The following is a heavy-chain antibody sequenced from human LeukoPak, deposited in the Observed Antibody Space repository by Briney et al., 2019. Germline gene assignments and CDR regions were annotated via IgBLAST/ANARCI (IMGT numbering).Heavy chain of an antibody. CDR1: GYTFTNHG. D-gene: IGHD1-26*01. Sequence: ASVKVSCKASGYTFTNHGITWVRQAPGQGLEWMGWISAYNGNTNYAQKLQGRVTMTTDTSTSTAYMELRSLRSDDTAVYYCARIYSGSSDAFDIWGQGTMVTVSS. J-gene: IGHJ3*02. V-gene: IGHV1-18*01. CDR3: ARIYSGSSDAFDI. CDR2: ISAYNGNT.